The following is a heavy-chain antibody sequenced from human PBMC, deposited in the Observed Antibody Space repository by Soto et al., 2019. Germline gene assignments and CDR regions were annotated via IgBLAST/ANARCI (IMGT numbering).Heavy chain of an antibody. CDR3: SRDGGSYYYSSGYSQHDALAF. CDR2: ISYSGIT. Sequence: NPSETLSLTCTVSGGSSRSGENYWSWIRQPPGKGLEWIGYISYSGITFYSPSLESRVSISLDSSKNQFSLKLSFVTAADTAVYYCSRDGGSYYYSSGYSQHDALAFWGKGTKVTVS. D-gene: IGHD3-22*01. V-gene: IGHV4-30-4*01. CDR1: GGSSRSGENY. J-gene: IGHJ3*01.